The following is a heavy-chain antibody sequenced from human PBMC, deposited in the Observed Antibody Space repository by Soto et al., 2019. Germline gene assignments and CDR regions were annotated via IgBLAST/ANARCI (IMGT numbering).Heavy chain of an antibody. CDR3: ARDMGIKGTPGCVFDY. J-gene: IGHJ4*02. Sequence: EVQLVETGGGLIQPGGSLRLSCAASGFTVSSNYMSWVRQAPGKGLEWVSVIYSGGSTYYADSVKGRFTISRDNSKNTLYLQMNSLRAEDTAVYYCARDMGIKGTPGCVFDYWGQGTLVTVSS. CDR1: GFTVSSNY. CDR2: IYSGGST. V-gene: IGHV3-53*02. D-gene: IGHD7-27*01.